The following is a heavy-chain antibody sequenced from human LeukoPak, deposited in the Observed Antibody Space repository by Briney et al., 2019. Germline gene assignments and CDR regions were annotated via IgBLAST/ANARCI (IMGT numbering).Heavy chain of an antibody. V-gene: IGHV1-18*01. J-gene: IGHJ4*02. D-gene: IGHD3-9*01. CDR3: ARATSARALYYDILTGSPDY. Sequence: GASVKVSCKASGYTFTSYGVSWVRQAPGQGLEWMGWISTWDGDTNYAQNFQGRVTLTTDTSTTTAYMEVTSLRSDDTAVYYCARATSARALYYDILTGSPDYWGQGTLVTVSS. CDR2: ISTWDGDT. CDR1: GYTFTSYG.